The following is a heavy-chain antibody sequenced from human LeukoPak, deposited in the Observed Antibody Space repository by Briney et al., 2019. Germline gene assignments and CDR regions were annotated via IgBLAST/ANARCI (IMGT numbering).Heavy chain of an antibody. V-gene: IGHV3-21*01. Sequence: SGGSLRLSRAASGFTFSSYSMNWVRQAPGKGLEWVSSISSSSSYIYYADSVKGRFTISRDNAKNSLYLQMNSLRAEDTAVYYCARETYCGGDCYVQYYFDYWGQGTLVTVSS. CDR1: GFTFSSYS. CDR3: ARETYCGGDCYVQYYFDY. D-gene: IGHD2-21*02. J-gene: IGHJ4*02. CDR2: ISSSSSYI.